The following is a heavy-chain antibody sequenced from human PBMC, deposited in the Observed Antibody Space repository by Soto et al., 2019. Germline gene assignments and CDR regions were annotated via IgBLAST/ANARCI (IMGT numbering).Heavy chain of an antibody. Sequence: SQTLSLTCAISGDSVSGNSAAWNWIRQSPSRGLEWLGRTYYRSKWYNDYAVSVKSRITINPDTSKNQFSLQLNSVTPEDTAVYYCASGSSGWYVDYYYGMDVWGQGTTVTVSS. CDR1: GDSVSGNSAA. V-gene: IGHV6-1*01. CDR2: TYYRSKWYN. D-gene: IGHD6-19*01. CDR3: ASGSSGWYVDYYYGMDV. J-gene: IGHJ6*02.